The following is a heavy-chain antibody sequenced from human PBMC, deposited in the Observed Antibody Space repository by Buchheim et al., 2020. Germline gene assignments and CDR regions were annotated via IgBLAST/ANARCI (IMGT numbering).Heavy chain of an antibody. V-gene: IGHV4-39*01. CDR3: ASLWVTRNYYYVSSGYP. D-gene: IGHD3-22*01. J-gene: IGHJ5*02. Sequence: QLQLQESGPGLVKPSETLSLTCTVSGGSISSSSYYWGWIRQPPGKGLEWIGSIYYSGSTYYNPSLKSRVTISVDTSKKQFSLKLCSVTAAYTAVYYCASLWVTRNYYYVSSGYPWGKGTL. CDR2: IYYSGST. CDR1: GGSISSSSYY.